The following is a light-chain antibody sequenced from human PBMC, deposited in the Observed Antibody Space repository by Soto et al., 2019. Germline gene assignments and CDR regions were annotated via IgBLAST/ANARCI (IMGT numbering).Light chain of an antibody. J-gene: IGKJ4*01. CDR1: QSVSSN. Sequence: EIVLTQSPDTLSLSPGERATLSCRASQSVSSNLAWYQQKPGQAPRLLIYGASTRATDIPARFSGSGSGTEFTLTISSLQSEDFAVYYCQQYNNWPLTFGGGTKVEIK. V-gene: IGKV3-15*01. CDR3: QQYNNWPLT. CDR2: GAS.